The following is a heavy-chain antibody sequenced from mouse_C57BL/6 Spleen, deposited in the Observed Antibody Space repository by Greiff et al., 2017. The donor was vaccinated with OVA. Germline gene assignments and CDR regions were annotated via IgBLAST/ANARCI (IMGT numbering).Heavy chain of an antibody. V-gene: IGHV1-15*01. Sequence: VQLQQSGAELVRPGASVTLSCKASGYTFTDYEMHWVKQTPVHGLEWIGAIDPETGGTAYNQKFKGKAILTADKSSSTAYMELRSLTSEDSAVYYCTKVYRYDGYPFAYWGQGTLVTVSA. CDR3: TKVYRYDGYPFAY. CDR1: GYTFTDYE. CDR2: IDPETGGT. D-gene: IGHD2-3*01. J-gene: IGHJ3*01.